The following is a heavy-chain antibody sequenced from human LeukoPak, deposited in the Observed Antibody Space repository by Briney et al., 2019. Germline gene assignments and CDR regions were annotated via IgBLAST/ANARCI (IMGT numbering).Heavy chain of an antibody. D-gene: IGHD5-18*01. CDR2: IYYSAST. J-gene: IGHJ6*03. Sequence: SETLSLTCTVSGGSISSHYWSWIRQPPGKGLEWIGYIYYSASTNYNPSLKSRVTISVDTSKNQFSLKLSSVTAADTAVYYCASSSYSYGFYYYYYYMDVWGKWTTVTVSS. CDR1: GGSISSHY. V-gene: IGHV4-59*11. CDR3: ASSSYSYGFYYYYYYMDV.